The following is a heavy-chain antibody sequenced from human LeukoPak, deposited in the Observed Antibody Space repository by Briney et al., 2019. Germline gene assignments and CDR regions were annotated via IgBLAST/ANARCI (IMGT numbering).Heavy chain of an antibody. CDR3: ARGITIFGVAANWFDP. V-gene: IGHV3-7*04. CDR2: LKQDESEK. D-gene: IGHD3-3*01. J-gene: IGHJ5*02. Sequence: HGGSLRLSCAASGFTFSSYWMSWVRQTPGNGLEWVANLKQDESEKYYVDSVKGRFTISRDNAKNSLYLQMNSLRAEDTAVYYCARGITIFGVAANWFDPWGQGTLVTVSS. CDR1: GFTFSSYW.